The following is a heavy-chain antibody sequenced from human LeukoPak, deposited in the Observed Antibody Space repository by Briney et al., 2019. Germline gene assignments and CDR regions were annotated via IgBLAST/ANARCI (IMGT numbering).Heavy chain of an antibody. V-gene: IGHV4-34*01. CDR1: GGSFSGYY. CDR3: ARGATKECSSTSCYRTFYYYYYMDV. J-gene: IGHJ6*03. D-gene: IGHD2-2*01. CDR2: INHSGST. Sequence: PSETLSLTCAVYGGSFSGYYWSWIRQPPGKGLEWIGEINHSGSTNYNPSLKSRVTISVDTSKNQFSLKLSSVTAADTAVYYCARGATKECSSTSCYRTFYYYYYMDVLGKGTTVTVSS.